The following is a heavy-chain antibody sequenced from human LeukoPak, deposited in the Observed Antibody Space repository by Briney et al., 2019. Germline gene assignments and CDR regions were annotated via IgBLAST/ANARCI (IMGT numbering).Heavy chain of an antibody. CDR1: GYTFTVYY. Sequence: ASVTVSFTASGYTFTVYYMHWVRQAPGQGLEWMGWINPNSGGTNYAQKFQGRVTMTRDTSISTAYMGLSRLRSDDTAVYYCARARVGDTAMVTVAFDYWGQGTLVTVSS. J-gene: IGHJ4*02. D-gene: IGHD5-18*01. CDR2: INPNSGGT. CDR3: ARARVGDTAMVTVAFDY. V-gene: IGHV1-2*02.